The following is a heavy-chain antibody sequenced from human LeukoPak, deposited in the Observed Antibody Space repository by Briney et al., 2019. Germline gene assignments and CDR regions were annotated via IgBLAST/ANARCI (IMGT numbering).Heavy chain of an antibody. CDR3: ARDRYGGNLGYYYYYGMDV. D-gene: IGHD4-23*01. V-gene: IGHV3-30-3*01. CDR2: GSNK. Sequence: GSNKYYADSVKGRFTISRDNSKNTLYLQMNSLRAEDTAVYYCARDRYGGNLGYYYYYGMDVWGQGTTVTVSS. J-gene: IGHJ6*02.